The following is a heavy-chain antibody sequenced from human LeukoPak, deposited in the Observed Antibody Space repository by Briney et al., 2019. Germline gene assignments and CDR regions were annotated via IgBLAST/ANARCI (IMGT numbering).Heavy chain of an antibody. J-gene: IGHJ4*02. CDR3: AKDGGELLFYFDY. V-gene: IGHV3-23*01. CDR1: GFTFSSYA. CDR2: IPSSGGNT. D-gene: IGHD1-26*01. Sequence: GGSLRLSCVASGFTFSSYALSWVRQAPGKGLEWVSIIPSSGGNTYYADSVKGRFTISRDNSKNTLYLQMNSLRAEDTVVYFCAKDGGELLFYFDYWGQGTLVTVSS.